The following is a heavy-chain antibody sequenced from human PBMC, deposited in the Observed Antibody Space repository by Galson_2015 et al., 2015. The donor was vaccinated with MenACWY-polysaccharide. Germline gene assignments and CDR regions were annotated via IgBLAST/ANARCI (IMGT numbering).Heavy chain of an antibody. V-gene: IGHV5-51*01. CDR1: GYRFSNYW. J-gene: IGHJ6*02. CDR2: INPGDSDT. Sequence: QSGAEVKKAGESLEISCKTSGYRFSNYWIAWVRQMPGKGLEGMGIINPGDSDTRYSPSLQGQVTISVDKSMSTAYLQWSSLKASDTAMYYCARHRAAGGGYYYGMDVWGQGTTVTVSS. CDR3: ARHRAAGGGYYYGMDV. D-gene: IGHD6-13*01.